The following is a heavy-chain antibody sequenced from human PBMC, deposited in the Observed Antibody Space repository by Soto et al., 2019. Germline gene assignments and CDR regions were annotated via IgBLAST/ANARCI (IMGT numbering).Heavy chain of an antibody. CDR3: AKDMRAWGSGSYAFPVDY. CDR2: ISWISGGI. CDR1: GFPFDDYA. V-gene: IGHV3-9*01. Sequence: DVQLVESGGGLVQPGRSLRLSCVASGFPFDDYAMHWVRQAPGKGLEWVSGISWISGGIGYADSVKGRFTISRDNAKNTLYLQMNSLRAEVTALYYCAKDMRAWGSGSYAFPVDYWGQGTLVTVSS. J-gene: IGHJ4*02. D-gene: IGHD3-10*01.